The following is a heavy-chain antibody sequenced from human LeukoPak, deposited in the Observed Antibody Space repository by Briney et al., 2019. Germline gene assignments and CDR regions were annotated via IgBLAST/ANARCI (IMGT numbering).Heavy chain of an antibody. J-gene: IGHJ4*02. CDR2: IYYSGST. Sequence: SETLSLTCTVSGGSISSGGYYWRWLRQHPGTGLEWIGYIYYSGSTYYNPSLKSRVTISVDTSKNQFSLKLSSVTAADTAVYYCARGSYTSGSIDYWGQGTLVTVSS. CDR1: GGSISSGGYY. CDR3: ARGSYTSGSIDY. V-gene: IGHV4-31*03. D-gene: IGHD6-19*01.